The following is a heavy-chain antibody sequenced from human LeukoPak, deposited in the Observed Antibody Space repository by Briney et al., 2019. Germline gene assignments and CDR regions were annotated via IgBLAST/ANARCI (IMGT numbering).Heavy chain of an antibody. J-gene: IGHJ4*02. CDR1: GFTFSTDW. D-gene: IGHD3-3*01. CDR2: IKQDGSEK. Sequence: GGSLRLSCAASGFTFSTDWMFWIRQAPGKGLEWVANIKQDGSEKYYVDSVKGRFTISRDNAKNSLYLQMNNLRAEDTAVYYCARDRSSDFWRGYYTNYFDYWGQGTLVTVSS. CDR3: ARDRSSDFWRGYYTNYFDY. V-gene: IGHV3-7*01.